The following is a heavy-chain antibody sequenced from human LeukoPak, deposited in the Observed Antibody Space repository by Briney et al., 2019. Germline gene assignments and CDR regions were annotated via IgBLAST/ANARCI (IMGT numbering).Heavy chain of an antibody. CDR3: ARGAWYFDI. J-gene: IGHJ2*01. CDR1: GGSISSDY. CDR2: IYYRGSS. V-gene: IGHV4-59*01. Sequence: TSETLSLTCTVSGGSISSDYWSWIRQPPGKGLEWIGYIYYRGSSNYNPSLKSRVTISVDTSKNQFSLMLSSVSAADTAVYHCARGAWYFDIWGRGTLVTVSS.